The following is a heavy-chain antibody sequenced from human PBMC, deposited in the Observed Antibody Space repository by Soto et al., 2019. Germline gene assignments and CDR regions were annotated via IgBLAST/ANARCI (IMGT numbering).Heavy chain of an antibody. Sequence: EVQLVESGGGLVQPGGSLRLSCAASGFTFSSYWMSWVRQAPGKGLEWVAKIKQDGREKYYVDSVKGRFTISRDNAKNSLYLQMNSLRAEDTAVYYCARDSSSWGMDVWGQGTTVTVSS. CDR2: IKQDGREK. CDR1: GFTFSSYW. J-gene: IGHJ6*02. V-gene: IGHV3-7*03. CDR3: ARDSSSWGMDV. D-gene: IGHD6-13*01.